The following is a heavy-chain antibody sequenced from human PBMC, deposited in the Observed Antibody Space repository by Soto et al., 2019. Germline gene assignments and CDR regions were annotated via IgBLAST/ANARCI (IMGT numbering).Heavy chain of an antibody. CDR2: IYPGDSDT. Sequence: CSVSEGKFINHGIRWVRQIPGKGLEWLGLIYPGDSDTRYSSSFQGQVTISADKSISTAYLQWNSLKASDTAIFYCAFVGRGVTTEAHYLGLRGQGTLGT. D-gene: IGHD3-10*01. J-gene: IGHJ1*01. CDR1: EGKFINHG. V-gene: IGHV5-51*01. CDR3: AFVGRGVTTEAHYLGL.